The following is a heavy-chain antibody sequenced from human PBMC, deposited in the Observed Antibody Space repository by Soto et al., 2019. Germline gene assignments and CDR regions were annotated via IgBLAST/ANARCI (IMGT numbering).Heavy chain of an antibody. CDR2: IIPIFGTA. Sequence: QVQLVQSGAEVKKPGSSVKVSCKASGGTFSSYAISWVRQAPGQGLEWMGGIIPIFGTANYAQKFQGRVTITAEKSTSTANMELGSLRSEDRAVFSGAGEYGGYSFGGQEPLVTFS. CDR3: AGEYGGYSF. D-gene: IGHD5-12*01. CDR1: GGTFSSYA. V-gene: IGHV1-69*06. J-gene: IGHJ4*02.